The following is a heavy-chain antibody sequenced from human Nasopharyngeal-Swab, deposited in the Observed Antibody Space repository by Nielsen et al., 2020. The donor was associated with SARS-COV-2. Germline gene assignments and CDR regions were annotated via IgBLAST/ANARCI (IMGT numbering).Heavy chain of an antibody. V-gene: IGHV3-74*01. Sequence: GGSLRLSCTPSEFTLRNHWMHWVRLTPGKGLVWVSGIDFDGSNTFYADSVKGRFTISRDNSKNTLFLQMNSLRAEDTAVYYCAKDYIRRGSNWGQGTLVTVSS. J-gene: IGHJ4*02. CDR3: AKDYIRRGSN. CDR1: EFTLRNHW. CDR2: IDFDGSNT. D-gene: IGHD2-15*01.